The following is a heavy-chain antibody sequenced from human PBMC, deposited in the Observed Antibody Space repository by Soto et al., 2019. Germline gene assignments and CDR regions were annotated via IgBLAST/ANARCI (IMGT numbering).Heavy chain of an antibody. V-gene: IGHV3-7*01. Sequence: PGGSLRLSCAASGFTFSSYWMSWVRQAPGKGLEWVANIKQDGSEKYYVDSVKGRFTTSRDNAKNSLYLQMNSLRAEDTAVYYCSSLTPTIFSAADYYYYMDVWGKGTTVTVSS. CDR2: IKQDGSEK. CDR1: GFTFSSYW. CDR3: SSLTPTIFSAADYYYYMDV. D-gene: IGHD3-3*01. J-gene: IGHJ6*03.